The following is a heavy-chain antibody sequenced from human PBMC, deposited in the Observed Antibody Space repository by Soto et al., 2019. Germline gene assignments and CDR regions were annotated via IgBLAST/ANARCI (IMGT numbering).Heavy chain of an antibody. CDR2: IYYSGST. CDR3: AIVVVPAAQLYYYYGMDV. Sequence: SETLSLTCTVSGGSISSSSYYWGWIRQPPGKGLEWIGSIYYSGSTYYNPSLKSRVTISVDTSKNQFSLKLSSVTAADTAVYYCAIVVVPAAQLYYYYGMDVWGQGTTVTVSS. J-gene: IGHJ6*02. V-gene: IGHV4-39*01. D-gene: IGHD2-2*01. CDR1: GGSISSSSYY.